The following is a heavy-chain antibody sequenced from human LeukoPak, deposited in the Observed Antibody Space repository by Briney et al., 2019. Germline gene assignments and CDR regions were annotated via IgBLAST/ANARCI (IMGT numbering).Heavy chain of an antibody. J-gene: IGHJ4*02. Sequence: GEALQISFQGSGYSFTSYWIGWGRPMAGKGGGWRGIIYPGDSDTRYSPSFQGQVTISADKSISTAYLQWSSLKASDTAMYYCARIDPVMYYFDYWGQGTLVTVSS. V-gene: IGHV5-51*01. CDR2: IYPGDSDT. CDR1: GYSFTSYW. CDR3: ARIDPVMYYFDY.